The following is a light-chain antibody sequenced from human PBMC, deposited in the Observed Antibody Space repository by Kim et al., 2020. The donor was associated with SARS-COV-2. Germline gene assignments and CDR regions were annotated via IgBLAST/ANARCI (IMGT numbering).Light chain of an antibody. CDR3: QAWDSRNWV. CDR2: QDS. CDR1: KLGYKY. V-gene: IGLV3-1*01. Sequence: SYELTQPPSVSVSPGQTASITCSGDKLGYKYACWYQQKPGQSPVLVIYQDSKRPSGIPERFSGSNSGNTATLTISGTQAMDEADYYCQAWDSRNWVFGGGTKLTVL. J-gene: IGLJ3*02.